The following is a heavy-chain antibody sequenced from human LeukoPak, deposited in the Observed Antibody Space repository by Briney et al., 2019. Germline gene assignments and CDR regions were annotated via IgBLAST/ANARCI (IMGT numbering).Heavy chain of an antibody. CDR1: GFTVSSSY. Sequence: QAGGSLRLSCAASGFTVSSSYMSWVRQAPGKGLEWVSLIYSGGSTYYPDSVRGRFTISRDNSKNTMFLQMNSLRAEDTAVYYCARVIAARHFDYWGQGTLVTVSS. V-gene: IGHV3-66*01. CDR3: ARVIAARHFDY. D-gene: IGHD6-6*01. J-gene: IGHJ4*02. CDR2: IYSGGST.